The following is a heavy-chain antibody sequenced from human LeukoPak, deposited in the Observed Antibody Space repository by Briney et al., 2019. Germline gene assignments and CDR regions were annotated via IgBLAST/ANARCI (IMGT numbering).Heavy chain of an antibody. Sequence: PRGSLRLSCAASGFTFSSYAMHWVRQAPGKGLEWVAVISYDGSNKYYADSVKGRFTISRDNSKNTLYLQMNSLRAEDTAVYYCAGREVAVAGNYFDYWGQGTLVTVSS. CDR1: GFTFSSYA. D-gene: IGHD6-19*01. CDR3: AGREVAVAGNYFDY. J-gene: IGHJ4*02. CDR2: ISYDGSNK. V-gene: IGHV3-30*04.